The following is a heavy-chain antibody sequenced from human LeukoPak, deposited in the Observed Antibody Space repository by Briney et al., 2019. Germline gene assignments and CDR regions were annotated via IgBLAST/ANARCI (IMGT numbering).Heavy chain of an antibody. CDR3: ARTASGYDTQYFDY. CDR1: GFTFDSHG. J-gene: IGHJ4*02. V-gene: IGHV3-23*01. D-gene: IGHD5-12*01. Sequence: PGGSLRLSCAVSGFTFDSHGMTWVRQAPGKGLEWVSGISGSGISTYYADSVKGRFTISRDNSKNTLYLQMNSLRAEDTAVYYCARTASGYDTQYFDYWGQGTLVTVSS. CDR2: ISGSGIST.